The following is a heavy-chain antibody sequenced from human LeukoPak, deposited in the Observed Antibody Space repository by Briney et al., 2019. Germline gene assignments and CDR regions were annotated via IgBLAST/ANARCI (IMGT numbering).Heavy chain of an antibody. CDR2: MNPNSGNT. Sequence: ASVKVPCKASGYTFTSYDINWVRPATGQGLEWMGWMNPNSGNTGYAQKFQGRVTMTRNTSISTAYMELSSLRSEDTAVYYCAREVTMVRGVIIVGGWFDPWGQGTLVTVSS. J-gene: IGHJ5*02. CDR3: AREVTMVRGVIIVGGWFDP. V-gene: IGHV1-8*01. D-gene: IGHD3-10*01. CDR1: GYTFTSYD.